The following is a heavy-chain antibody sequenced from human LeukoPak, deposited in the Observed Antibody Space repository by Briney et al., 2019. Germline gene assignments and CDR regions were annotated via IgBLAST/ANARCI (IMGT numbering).Heavy chain of an antibody. J-gene: IGHJ3*02. CDR3: ARVAYYDFWSGGLYAFDI. V-gene: IGHV4-59*01. CDR2: IYYSGST. D-gene: IGHD3-3*01. Sequence: SETLSLTCTVSGGSISSYDWSWIRQPPGKGLEWIGYIYYSGSTNYNPSLKSRVTISVDTSKNQFSLKLSSVTAADTAVYYCARVAYYDFWSGGLYAFDIWGQGTMVTVSS. CDR1: GGSISSYD.